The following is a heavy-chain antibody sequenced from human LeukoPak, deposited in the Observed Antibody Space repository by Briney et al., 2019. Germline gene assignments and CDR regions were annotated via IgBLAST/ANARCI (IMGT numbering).Heavy chain of an antibody. V-gene: IGHV4-59*08. CDR1: GGSISSYY. J-gene: IGHJ4*02. CDR2: IYYSGST. Sequence: SETLSLTCTVSGGSISSYYWSWIRQPPGKGLEWIGYIYYSGSTNYNPSLKSRVTISVDTSKNQFSLKLSSVTAADTAVYYCARGQGTVTTHWGQGTLVTVSS. CDR3: ARGQGTVTTH. D-gene: IGHD4-17*01.